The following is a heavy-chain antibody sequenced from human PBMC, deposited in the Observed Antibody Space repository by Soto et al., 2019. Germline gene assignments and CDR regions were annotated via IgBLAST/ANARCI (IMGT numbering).Heavy chain of an antibody. V-gene: IGHV4-34*01. D-gene: IGHD3-10*01. J-gene: IGHJ5*02. Sequence: PSETLSLTCAVYGGSFSGYYWSWIRQPPGKGLEWVGGINHSGSTNYNPPLKSRVTISVDTSKNQFSLKLSSVTAADTAVYYCARGITMVRGVILREYNWFDPWGQGTLVTVSS. CDR1: GGSFSGYY. CDR2: INHSGST. CDR3: ARGITMVRGVILREYNWFDP.